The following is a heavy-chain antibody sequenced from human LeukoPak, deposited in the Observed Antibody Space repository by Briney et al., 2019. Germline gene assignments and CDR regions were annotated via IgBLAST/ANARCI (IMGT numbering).Heavy chain of an antibody. Sequence: SVKVSCKASGGTFSSYAISWVRQAPGQGLEWMGGIIPIFGTANYAQKFQGRVTITADESTSTAYMELSSLRSEDTAVYYCAEGRPGCSSGWYDYWGQGTLVTVSS. CDR2: IIPIFGTA. CDR3: AEGRPGCSSGWYDY. V-gene: IGHV1-69*13. D-gene: IGHD6-19*01. J-gene: IGHJ4*02. CDR1: GGTFSSYA.